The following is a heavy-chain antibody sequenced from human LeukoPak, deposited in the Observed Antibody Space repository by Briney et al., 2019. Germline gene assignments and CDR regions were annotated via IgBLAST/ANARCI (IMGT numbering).Heavy chain of an antibody. CDR2: ISSSSSYI. V-gene: IGHV3-21*04. J-gene: IGHJ4*02. CDR1: GFTFSSYS. CDR3: ARGEVGATAGIIDY. D-gene: IGHD1-26*01. Sequence: GGSLRLSCAASGFTFSSYSMNWVRQAPGKGLEWVSSISSSSSYIYYADSVKGRFTISRDNAKNSLYLQMNSLRAEDTAAYYCARGEVGATAGIIDYWGQGTLVTVSS.